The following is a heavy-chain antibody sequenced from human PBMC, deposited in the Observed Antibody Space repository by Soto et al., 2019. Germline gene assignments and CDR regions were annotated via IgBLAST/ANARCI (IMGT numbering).Heavy chain of an antibody. J-gene: IGHJ4*02. Sequence: EVQLVESGGGLVQPGGSLRLSCATSGFSFSGYWIHWVCQAPGKGLVWVSHINGDGSSTNYADSVKGRFTISRDYAKNTLYLQMNSLRVEDTAVYYCARGGAYIYGPQYDWGQGTLVTVSS. CDR3: ARGGAYIYGPQYD. CDR2: INGDGSST. V-gene: IGHV3-74*01. CDR1: GFSFSGYW. D-gene: IGHD5-18*01.